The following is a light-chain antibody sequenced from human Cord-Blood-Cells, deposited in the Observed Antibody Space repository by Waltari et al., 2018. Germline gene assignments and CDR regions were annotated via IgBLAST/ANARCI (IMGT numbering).Light chain of an antibody. CDR1: SRDVGPYNL. CDR3: CSYAGSSTYVV. CDR2: EGS. Sequence: GLTKQAPVSGSPSLSIPPSCTGISRDVGPYNLVSRYQQHPGKAPKLMIYEGSKRPSGVSNRFSGSKSGNTASLTISGLQAEDEADYYCCSYAGSSTYVVFGGGTKLTVL. J-gene: IGLJ2*01. V-gene: IGLV2-23*01.